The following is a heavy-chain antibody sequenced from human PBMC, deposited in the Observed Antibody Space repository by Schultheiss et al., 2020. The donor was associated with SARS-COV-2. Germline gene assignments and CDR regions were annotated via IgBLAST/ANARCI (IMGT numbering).Heavy chain of an antibody. CDR3: AREGSGWPVGGYGMDV. J-gene: IGHJ6*02. D-gene: IGHD6-19*01. CDR2: IYSGGST. CDR1: GFTFSSYA. V-gene: IGHV3-66*02. Sequence: GGSLRLSCAASGFTFSSYAMSWVRQAPGKGLEWVSVIYSGGSTYYADSVKGRFTISRDNSKNTLYLQMNSLRAEDTAVYYCAREGSGWPVGGYGMDVWGQGTTVTVSS.